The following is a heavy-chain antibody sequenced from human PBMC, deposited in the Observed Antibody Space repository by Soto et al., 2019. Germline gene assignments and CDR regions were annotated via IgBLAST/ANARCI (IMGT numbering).Heavy chain of an antibody. CDR2: IVVGSGNA. Sequence: SVXVSFNSSLFTLSISALLVLRQARGKRLDGIGGIVVGSGNANYAQKFQERVTITRDMSKTTAYIYLSSLRSEDTAVYYCAAGEYYDFWSRFSNDYSYGMDVWGQGTTVTVSS. J-gene: IGHJ6*02. CDR1: LFTLSISA. D-gene: IGHD3-3*01. CDR3: AAGEYYDFWSRFSNDYSYGMDV. V-gene: IGHV1-58*01.